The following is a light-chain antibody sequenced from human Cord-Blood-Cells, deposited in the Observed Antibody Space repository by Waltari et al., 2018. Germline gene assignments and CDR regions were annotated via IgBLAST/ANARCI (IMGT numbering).Light chain of an antibody. CDR3: CSYAGSSTYV. J-gene: IGLJ1*01. CDR1: SRDVGSYNL. Sequence: QSALTQPASVSGSPGQSITISCTGTSRDVGSYNLVSWYQQYPGKAPKLMIYEGSKRPSGVSNRFSGSKSGNTASLTISGLQAEDEADYYCCSYAGSSTYVFGTGTKVTVL. V-gene: IGLV2-23*01. CDR2: EGS.